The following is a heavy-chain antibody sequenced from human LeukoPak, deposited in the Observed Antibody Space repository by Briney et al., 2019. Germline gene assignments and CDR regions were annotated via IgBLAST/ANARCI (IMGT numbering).Heavy chain of an antibody. CDR1: GFTFSSYA. D-gene: IGHD3-10*01. J-gene: IGHJ6*02. Sequence: GSLKLSCAASGFTFSSYAMHWVRQAPGKGLEYVSAISSNGGSTYYANSVKGRFTISRDNSKNTLYLQMGSLRAEDMAVYYCARYSTYGSGSYGYGMDVWGQGTTVTVSS. V-gene: IGHV3-64*01. CDR2: ISSNGGST. CDR3: ARYSTYGSGSYGYGMDV.